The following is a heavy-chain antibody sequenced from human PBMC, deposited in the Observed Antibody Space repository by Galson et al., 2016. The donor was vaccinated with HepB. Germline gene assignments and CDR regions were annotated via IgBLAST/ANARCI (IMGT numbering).Heavy chain of an antibody. V-gene: IGHV3-21*01. D-gene: IGHD4-23*01. CDR1: GFIFSGYT. CDR3: ARGSPYYGGNSLFDY. CDR2: ISSGSSYI. Sequence: SLRLSCAASGFIFSGYTMNWVRQAPGKGLEWVSSISSGSSYIYYADSLKGRFTISRDNSKNTLYLQMNSLRAEDTAVYYCARGSPYYGGNSLFDYWGQGTLVTVSS. J-gene: IGHJ4*02.